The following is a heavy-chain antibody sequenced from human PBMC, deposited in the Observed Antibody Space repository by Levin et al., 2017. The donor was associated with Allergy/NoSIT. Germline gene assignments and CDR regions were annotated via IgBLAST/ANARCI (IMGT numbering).Heavy chain of an antibody. V-gene: IGHV1-46*01. CDR3: ARIKMVGSTTGWFDT. J-gene: IGHJ5*02. Sequence: WASVKVSCKASGYTFTSHYLHWVRQAPGQGLEWMGIINPTGGSTRYAEKFLGRVTMTRDTSTSTVFVEVSSLTSDDTAIYYCARIKMVGSTTGWFDTWGQGTPVTVSS. CDR2: INPTGGST. CDR1: GYTFTSHY. D-gene: IGHD1-26*01.